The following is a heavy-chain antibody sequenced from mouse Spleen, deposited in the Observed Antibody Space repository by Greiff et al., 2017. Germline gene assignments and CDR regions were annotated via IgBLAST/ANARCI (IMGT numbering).Heavy chain of an antibody. D-gene: IGHD1-1*02. V-gene: IGHV1-54*01. CDR1: GYAFTHYL. J-gene: IGHJ3*01. CDR3: ARWGWAAWFAY. CDR2: INPGSGGT. Sequence: QVQLQQSGAELVRPGTSVKVSCKASGYAFTHYLIEWVKQRPGQGLEWIGVINPGSGGTNYNEKFKGKATLTADKSSSTAYMQLSSLTSEDSAVYCCARWGWAAWFAYWGQGTLVNVSA.